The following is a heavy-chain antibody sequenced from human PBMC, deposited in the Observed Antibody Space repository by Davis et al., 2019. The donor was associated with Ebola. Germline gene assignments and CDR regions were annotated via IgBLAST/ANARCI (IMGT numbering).Heavy chain of an antibody. CDR2: IYYSGST. V-gene: IGHV4-39*02. CDR1: GGSISSSSYY. CDR3: ARDGVDTAMPRYYYMDV. D-gene: IGHD5-18*01. Sequence: PSETLSLTCTVSGGSISSSSYYWGWIRQPPGKGLEWIGSIYYSGSTYYNPSLKSRVTISVDTSKNQFSLKLSSVTAADTAVYYCARDGVDTAMPRYYYMDVWGKGTTVTVSS. J-gene: IGHJ6*03.